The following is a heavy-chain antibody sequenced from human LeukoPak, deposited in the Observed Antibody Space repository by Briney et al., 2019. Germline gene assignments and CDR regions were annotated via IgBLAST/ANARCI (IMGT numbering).Heavy chain of an antibody. CDR1: GYTFTRSD. V-gene: IGHV1-8*01. Sequence: ASVKVSCKAAGYTFTRSDINWVRQATGQGPEWMGWMNPNNGNTGYAQKFQGRVTMTRDTSISSAYMELSSLRSEDTAVYYCARGTLRHYFDTSGYYIDYWGQGTLVTVSS. CDR2: MNPNNGNT. CDR3: ARGTLRHYFDTSGYYIDY. J-gene: IGHJ4*02. D-gene: IGHD3-22*01.